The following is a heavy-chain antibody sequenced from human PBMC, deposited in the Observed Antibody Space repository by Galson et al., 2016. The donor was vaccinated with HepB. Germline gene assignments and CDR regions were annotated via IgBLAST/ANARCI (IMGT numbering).Heavy chain of an antibody. CDR3: ARVGSYAFDI. D-gene: IGHD3-16*01. V-gene: IGHV4-61*08. CDR1: GGSISSGVYY. CDR2: SYYSGST. J-gene: IGHJ3*02. Sequence: ETLSLTCTVSGGSISSGVYYWSWIRQPPGKGLEWIGYSYYSGSTNNNPSLRSRVTISVDTSKNQFSLKLTTVTAADTAVYYCARVGSYAFDIWGQGTMVTVSS.